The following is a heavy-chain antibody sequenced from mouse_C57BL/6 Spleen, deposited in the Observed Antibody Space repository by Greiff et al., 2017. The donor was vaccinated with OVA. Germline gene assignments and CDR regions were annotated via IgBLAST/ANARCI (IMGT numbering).Heavy chain of an antibody. V-gene: IGHV14-1*01. Sequence: VQLQQSGAELVRPGASVKLSCTASGFNIKDYYMHWVKQRPEQGLEWIGRIDPEDGDTEYAPKFQGKATMTADTSSNTAYLQLSSLTSEDTAVYYCTSPGSSDLYYAMDYWGQGTSVTVSS. J-gene: IGHJ4*01. CDR2: IDPEDGDT. CDR1: GFNIKDYY. D-gene: IGHD3-2*02. CDR3: TSPGSSDLYYAMDY.